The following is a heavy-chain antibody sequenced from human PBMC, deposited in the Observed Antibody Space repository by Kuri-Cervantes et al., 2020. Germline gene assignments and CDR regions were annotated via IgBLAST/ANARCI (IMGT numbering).Heavy chain of an antibody. D-gene: IGHD1-1*01. CDR3: VRDRPPGTSVSVKVDFQH. CDR2: IKQDGKEN. CDR1: GFTLSSYG. Sequence: GGSLRLCCSAAGFTLSSYGMHWVLQVPSKGLEWVAKIKQDGKENYYEASVEGRLTISRDNAQNALYLQMHSPSAPDTAVYYCVRDRPPGTSVSVKVDFQHLGHGTLVTVSS. J-gene: IGHJ1*01. V-gene: IGHV3-7*01.